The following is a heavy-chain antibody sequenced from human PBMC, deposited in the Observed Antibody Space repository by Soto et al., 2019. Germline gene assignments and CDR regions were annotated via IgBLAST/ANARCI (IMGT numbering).Heavy chain of an antibody. Sequence: GGSLRLSCAASGFTFSSYWMSWVRQAPGKGLEWVANIKQDGSEKYYVDSVKGRFTISRDNAKNSLYLQMNSLRAEDTAVYYCSRAMAGYSGYDLDFDYWGQGTLVTVSS. J-gene: IGHJ4*02. V-gene: IGHV3-7*01. CDR1: GFTFSSYW. D-gene: IGHD5-12*01. CDR2: IKQDGSEK. CDR3: SRAMAGYSGYDLDFDY.